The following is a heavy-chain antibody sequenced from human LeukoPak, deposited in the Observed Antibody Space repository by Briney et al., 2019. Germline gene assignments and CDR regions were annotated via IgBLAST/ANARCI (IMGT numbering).Heavy chain of an antibody. Sequence: GGSLRLSCAASGFTFDDYAMHWVRQAPGKGLEWVSGISWNSGSIGYADSVKGRFTISRDNAKNSLYLQMNSLRAEDTAVYYCASGYESFDYWGQGTLVTVSS. CDR2: ISWNSGSI. CDR3: ASGYESFDY. V-gene: IGHV3-9*01. D-gene: IGHD5-12*01. CDR1: GFTFDDYA. J-gene: IGHJ4*02.